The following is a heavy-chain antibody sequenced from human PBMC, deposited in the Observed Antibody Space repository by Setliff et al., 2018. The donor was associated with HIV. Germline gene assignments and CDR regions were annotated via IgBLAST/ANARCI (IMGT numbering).Heavy chain of an antibody. V-gene: IGHV4-34*01. D-gene: IGHD3-16*02. CDR2: IDHEGTT. CDR3: TLTHVGAQTHVGIPMIDNF. Sequence: SETLSLTCAVFGGSFSNYYWSWARQPPGKGLEFIAEIDHEGTTNYNPSLKSRATISVDTSKNHLSLKLTSMTAADTGVYFCTLTHVGAQTHVGIPMIDNFWGQGTLVTVSS. J-gene: IGHJ4*02. CDR1: GGSFSNYY.